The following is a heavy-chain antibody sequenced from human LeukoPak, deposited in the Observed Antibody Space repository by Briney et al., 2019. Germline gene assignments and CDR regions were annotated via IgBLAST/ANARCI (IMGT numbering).Heavy chain of an antibody. V-gene: IGHV4-39*07. CDR2: IYYSGST. CDR1: GGSISSSYYY. D-gene: IGHD4-17*01. CDR3: AREFRTDYGDLDYFDY. Sequence: SETLSLTCTVSGGSISSSYYYWGWIRQPPGKGLEWIGSIYYSGSTNYNPSLKSRVAISVDTSKNQFSLKLSSVTAADTAVYYCAREFRTDYGDLDYFDYWGQGTLVTVSS. J-gene: IGHJ4*02.